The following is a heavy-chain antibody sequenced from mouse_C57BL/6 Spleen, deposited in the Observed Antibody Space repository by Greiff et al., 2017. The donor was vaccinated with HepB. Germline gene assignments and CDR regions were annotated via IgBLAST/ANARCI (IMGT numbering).Heavy chain of an antibody. V-gene: IGHV5-4*01. Sequence: DVKLVESGGGLVKPGGSLKLSCAASGFTFRSYAMSWVRQTPEKRLEWVATISDGGSYTYYPDNVKGRFTISRDNAKNNLYLQMSHLKSEDTAMYYCAREEGHYDYDRAMDYWGQGTSVTVSS. CDR2: ISDGGSYT. D-gene: IGHD2-4*01. CDR1: GFTFRSYA. J-gene: IGHJ4*01. CDR3: AREEGHYDYDRAMDY.